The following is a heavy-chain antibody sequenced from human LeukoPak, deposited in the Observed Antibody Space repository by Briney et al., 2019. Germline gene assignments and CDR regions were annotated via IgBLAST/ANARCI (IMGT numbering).Heavy chain of an antibody. J-gene: IGHJ6*04. D-gene: IGHD2-15*01. CDR1: GFTFSSYA. Sequence: GGSLRLSCAASGFTFSSYAMHWVRQAPGKGLEWVAVISYDGSNKYYADSVKGRFTISRDNSKNTLYLQMNSLGAEDTAVYYCARDPARYCSGGSCYQTYYYYGMDVWGKGTTVTVSS. CDR3: ARDPARYCSGGSCYQTYYYYGMDV. V-gene: IGHV3-30*04. CDR2: ISYDGSNK.